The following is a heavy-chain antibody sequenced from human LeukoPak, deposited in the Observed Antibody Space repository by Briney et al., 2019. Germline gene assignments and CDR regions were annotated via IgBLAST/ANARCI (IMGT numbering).Heavy chain of an antibody. V-gene: IGHV3-21*01. CDR3: ARGHTAVTRHFDF. D-gene: IGHD4-17*01. CDR1: GFTFNKYW. Sequence: GGSLRLSCAASGFTFNKYWMSWVRQAPGKGLEWVSIISSGSSAIFSADALKGRFTISRDDAKNLLYLDMNSLRAEDTAVYYCARGHTAVTRHFDFWGQGTLVTVSS. CDR2: ISSGSSAI. J-gene: IGHJ4*02.